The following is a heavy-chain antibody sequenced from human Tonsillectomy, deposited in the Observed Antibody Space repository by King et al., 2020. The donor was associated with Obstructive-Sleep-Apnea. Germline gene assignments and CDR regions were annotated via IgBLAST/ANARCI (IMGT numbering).Heavy chain of an antibody. CDR3: ARYSPFESSWNFDY. CDR2: IYYSGST. D-gene: IGHD6-13*01. CDR1: GGSITNYY. J-gene: IGHJ4*02. V-gene: IGHV4-59*08. Sequence: VQLQESGPGLLKPSETLSLTCTVSGGSITNYYWSWIRQPPGKGLEWIGHIYYSGSTNYIPSLKSRVTISVDTSKNHFSLKLSSVTAADTAVYYCARYSPFESSWNFDYWGQGTLVTVSS.